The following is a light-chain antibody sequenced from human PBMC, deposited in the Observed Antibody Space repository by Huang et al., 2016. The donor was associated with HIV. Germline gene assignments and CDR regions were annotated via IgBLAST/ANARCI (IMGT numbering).Light chain of an antibody. CDR2: DAS. CDR3: QQRSYWPWT. Sequence: EIVLTQSPATLSLSPGERATLSCRASQRVNFVWYQQKSGQAPRLLIYDASNRATGIPARFSGSGSGTDFTLTSSSLEPEDFAVYYCQQRSYWPWTFGQGTKVEIK. CDR1: QRVN. V-gene: IGKV3-11*01. J-gene: IGKJ1*01.